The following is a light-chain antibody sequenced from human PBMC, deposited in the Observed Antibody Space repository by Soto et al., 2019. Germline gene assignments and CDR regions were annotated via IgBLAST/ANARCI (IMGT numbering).Light chain of an antibody. Sequence: DIQMTQSPSTLSASVGDRVTITCRASQSISSWLAWYQQKSGKAPKLLIYDASSLESGAPSRFSGSGSGPEFTLTISSLQPDDFATYYCQQYNSYSPTFGQGTKVDIK. CDR3: QQYNSYSPT. CDR1: QSISSW. V-gene: IGKV1-5*01. CDR2: DAS. J-gene: IGKJ1*01.